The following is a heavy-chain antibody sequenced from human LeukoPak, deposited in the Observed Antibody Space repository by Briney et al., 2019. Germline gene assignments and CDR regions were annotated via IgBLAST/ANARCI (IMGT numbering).Heavy chain of an antibody. CDR3: ASDYYDSSANLDY. V-gene: IGHV1-2*04. CDR2: INPNSGGT. CDR1: GYTFTGYY. J-gene: IGHJ4*02. Sequence: ASVKVSCKASGYTFTGYYMHWVRQAPGQGLEWMGWINPNSGGTNYAQKFQGWVTMTRDTSISTAYMELSRLRSDDTAVYYCASDYYDSSANLDYWGQGTLVTVSS. D-gene: IGHD3-22*01.